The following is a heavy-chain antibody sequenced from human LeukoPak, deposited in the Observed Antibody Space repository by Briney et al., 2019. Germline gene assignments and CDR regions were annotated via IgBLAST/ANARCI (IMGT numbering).Heavy chain of an antibody. CDR1: GYTFTDYY. V-gene: IGHV1-46*01. Sequence: ASVRVSCKASGYTFTDYYIHWVRQAPGQGLEWMGIINPSGGSTSYAQKFQGRVTMTRDTSTSTVYMELSSLRSEDTAVYYCARVHPITMIVVDAFDIWGQGTMVTVSS. CDR3: ARVHPITMIVVDAFDI. CDR2: INPSGGST. J-gene: IGHJ3*02. D-gene: IGHD3-22*01.